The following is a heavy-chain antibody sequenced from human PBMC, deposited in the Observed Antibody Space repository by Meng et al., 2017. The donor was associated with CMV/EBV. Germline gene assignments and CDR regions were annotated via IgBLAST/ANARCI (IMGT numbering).Heavy chain of an antibody. J-gene: IGHJ6*02. V-gene: IGHV3-30*04. D-gene: IGHD6-13*01. CDR2: ISYDASNK. Sequence: SLRLSCAASGFTFSSYAMHWVRQAPGKGLEWVAVISYDASNKYYADSVKGRFTISRDNSKNTLYLQMNSLRAEDTAVYYCASKAAGGSIYYYYGMDVWGQGATVTVSS. CDR3: ASKAAGGSIYYYYGMDV. CDR1: GFTFSSYA.